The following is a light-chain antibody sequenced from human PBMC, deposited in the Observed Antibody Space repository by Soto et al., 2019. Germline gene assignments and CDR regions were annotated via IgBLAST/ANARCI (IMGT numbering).Light chain of an antibody. V-gene: IGLV2-8*01. CDR1: SSDVGGYDF. J-gene: IGLJ3*02. Sequence: QSALTQPPSASGSPGQSVTISCTGTSSDVGGYDFVSWYQQHPGKAPKLILYDVANRPSGVPDRFSGSKSGNTASLTVSGLQADDEADYYCSSYAGSDTLFGGGTKLTVL. CDR3: SSYAGSDTL. CDR2: DVA.